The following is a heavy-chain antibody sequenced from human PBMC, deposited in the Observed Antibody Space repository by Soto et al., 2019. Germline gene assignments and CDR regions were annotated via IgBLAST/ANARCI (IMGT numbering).Heavy chain of an antibody. Sequence: SETLSLTCTVSGGSISSGGYYWSWIRQHPGKGLEWIGYIYYSGSTYYNPSLKSRVTISVDTSKNQFSLKLSSVTAADTAVYYCARGTDTIQSDYWGQGTLVTVSS. J-gene: IGHJ4*02. CDR3: ARGTDTIQSDY. CDR1: GGSISSGGYY. V-gene: IGHV4-31*03. D-gene: IGHD3-3*01. CDR2: IYYSGST.